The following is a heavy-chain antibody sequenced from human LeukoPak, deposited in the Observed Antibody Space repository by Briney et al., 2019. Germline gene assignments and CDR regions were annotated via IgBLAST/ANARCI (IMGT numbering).Heavy chain of an antibody. J-gene: IGHJ4*02. Sequence: KPSETLSLTCTVSGGSISSGGYYWSWIRQHPGKGLEWIGYIYYSGSTYYNPSLKSRVTISVDTSKNQFSLKLSSVTAADTAVYYCARVLGTTVYFDYWGQGTLVTVSS. CDR1: GGSISSGGYY. CDR2: IYYSGST. V-gene: IGHV4-31*03. CDR3: ARVLGTTVYFDY. D-gene: IGHD4-17*01.